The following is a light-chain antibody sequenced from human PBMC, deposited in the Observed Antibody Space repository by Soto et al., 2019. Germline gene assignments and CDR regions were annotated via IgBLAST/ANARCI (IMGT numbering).Light chain of an antibody. V-gene: IGKV1-27*01. CDR3: QQRSYWLGTWT. CDR1: QGISNY. J-gene: IGKJ1*01. CDR2: AAS. Sequence: DIQMTQSPSSLSASVGDRVTITCRAIQGISNYLAWYQQKPGKVPKVLIYAASTLQSGVPSRFSGSGSGTDFTLTISSLEPEDFAVYYCQQRSYWLGTWTFGQGTKVDIK.